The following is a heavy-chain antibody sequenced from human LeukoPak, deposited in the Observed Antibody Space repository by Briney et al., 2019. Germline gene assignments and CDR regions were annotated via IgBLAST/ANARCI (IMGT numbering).Heavy chain of an antibody. V-gene: IGHV3-21*01. D-gene: IGHD3-3*01. CDR1: GFTFTSYS. Sequence: GGSLRLSCAASGFTFTSYSMNWVRQAPGKGMEWVSSISSSSSYIYYADSVKGRFTISRDNAKNSLYLQMNSLRAEDTAVYYCAREAGVAENDYWGQGTLVTVSS. CDR2: ISSSSSYI. CDR3: AREAGVAENDY. J-gene: IGHJ4*02.